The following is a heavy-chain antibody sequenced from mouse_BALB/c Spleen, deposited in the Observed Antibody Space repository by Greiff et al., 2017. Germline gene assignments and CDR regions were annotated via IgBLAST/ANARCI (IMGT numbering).Heavy chain of an antibody. CDR3: ARRDYRYDWFAY. Sequence: VHVKQSGPELVKPGASVKMSCKASGYTFTSYVMHWVKQKPGQGLEWIGYINPYNDGTKYNEKFKGKATLTSDKSSSTAYMELSSLTSEDSAVYYCARRDYRYDWFAYWGQGTLVTVSA. J-gene: IGHJ3*01. CDR2: INPYNDGT. CDR1: GYTFTSYV. V-gene: IGHV1-14*01. D-gene: IGHD2-14*01.